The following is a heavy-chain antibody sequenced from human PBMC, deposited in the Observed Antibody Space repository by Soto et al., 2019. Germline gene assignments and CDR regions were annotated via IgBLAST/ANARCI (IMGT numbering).Heavy chain of an antibody. CDR2: ISGSDSST. J-gene: IGHJ4*02. Sequence: EVQLLESGGGLVQPGGSLRLSCAASGFTFSRFAMSWVRQAPGKGLEWVSLISGSDSSTYYADSVRGRFTISRDNSKNTLYLQMSSLRAEDTAVYYCASPPRATVTDNIFDFWGQGTLVTVSS. D-gene: IGHD4-17*01. CDR3: ASPPRATVTDNIFDF. CDR1: GFTFSRFA. V-gene: IGHV3-23*01.